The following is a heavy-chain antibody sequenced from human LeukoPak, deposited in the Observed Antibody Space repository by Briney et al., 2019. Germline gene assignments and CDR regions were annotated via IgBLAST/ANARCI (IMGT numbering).Heavy chain of an antibody. J-gene: IGHJ6*02. V-gene: IGHV4-4*07. D-gene: IGHD3-22*01. CDR1: GGSISGYY. Sequence: SDTLSLTCTVSGGSISGYYWSWIRQPPEKGLEWIGRIYTSGSTNYNPSLKSRVTMSVDTSKNQFSLKLSSVTAADTAVYYCARGTYYYDSSGYFNYYYGMDVWGQGTTVTVSS. CDR2: IYTSGST. CDR3: ARGTYYYDSSGYFNYYYGMDV.